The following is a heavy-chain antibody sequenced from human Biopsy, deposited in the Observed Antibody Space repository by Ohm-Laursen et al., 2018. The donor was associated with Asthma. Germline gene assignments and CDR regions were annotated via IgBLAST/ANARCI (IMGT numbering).Heavy chain of an antibody. CDR3: ARDRGYCSGGTCPSWFDP. D-gene: IGHD2-15*01. CDR1: GFPFTAYY. J-gene: IGHJ5*02. Sequence: SVKVSCKTSGFPFTAYYIHWVRQAPGQGLEWMGRINPNSGATKYAQQFQGRVAVTRDTSISTAFMELSRLRSDDTAVYYCARDRGYCSGGTCPSWFDPWGQGTLVTVSS. V-gene: IGHV1-2*06. CDR2: INPNSGAT.